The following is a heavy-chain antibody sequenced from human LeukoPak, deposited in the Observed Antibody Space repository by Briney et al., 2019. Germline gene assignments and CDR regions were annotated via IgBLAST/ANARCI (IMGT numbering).Heavy chain of an antibody. J-gene: IGHJ6*03. D-gene: IGHD3-9*01. CDR2: IGGRGGSA. Sequence: GGSLRLSCAASGFTFSSYGMSWVRQAPGKGLEWVSSIGGRGGSAYYADSVKGRFTISRDNSKNTLYLRMNSLRAEDTAVYYCAKQGRDWLRDYYYYMDVWGKGTTVTISS. CDR3: AKQGRDWLRDYYYYMDV. CDR1: GFTFSSYG. V-gene: IGHV3-23*01.